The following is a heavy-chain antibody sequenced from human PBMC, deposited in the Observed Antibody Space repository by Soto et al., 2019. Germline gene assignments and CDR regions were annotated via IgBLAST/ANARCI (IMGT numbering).Heavy chain of an antibody. CDR3: AHTIAAAPFGISSGMDD. CDR2: IYWNDDK. D-gene: IGHD6-13*01. Sequence: QITLKESGPTLVKPTQTLTLTCTFSGFSLSTSGVGVGWIRQPPGKALEWLALIYWNDDKRYSPSLKSRLTISQDISNIQVAIAMTMIHPVNPATYYYAHTIAAAPFGISSGMDDWGQETTVTVSS. J-gene: IGHJ6*02. V-gene: IGHV2-5*01. CDR1: GFSLSTSGVG.